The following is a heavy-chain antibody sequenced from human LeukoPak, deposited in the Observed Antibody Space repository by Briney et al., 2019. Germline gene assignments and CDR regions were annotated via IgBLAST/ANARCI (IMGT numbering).Heavy chain of an antibody. J-gene: IGHJ3*02. Sequence: GGSLRLSCAASGFTFTDYYMSWIRQAPGKGLEWVSYISSSSSYTNYADSVKGRFTISRDNAKNSLYLQMNSLRAEDTAVYYCARDLSSATIGLDAFDIWGEATMVTVSS. V-gene: IGHV3-11*06. D-gene: IGHD5-12*01. CDR3: ARDLSSATIGLDAFDI. CDR2: ISSSSSYT. CDR1: GFTFTDYY.